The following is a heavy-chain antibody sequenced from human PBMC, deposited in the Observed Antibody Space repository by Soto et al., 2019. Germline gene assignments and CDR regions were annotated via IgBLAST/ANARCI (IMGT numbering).Heavy chain of an antibody. CDR3: ARDPGDILPGYPYYFFDY. D-gene: IGHD3-9*01. Sequence: ASVKVSCKASGYTFTGYYMHWVRQAPGQGLEWMGWINPNSGGTNYAQKFQGWVTMTRDTSISTAYMELSRLRSDDTAVYYCARDPGDILPGYPYYFFDYWGQGTLVTVSS. V-gene: IGHV1-2*04. CDR1: GYTFTGYY. J-gene: IGHJ4*02. CDR2: INPNSGGT.